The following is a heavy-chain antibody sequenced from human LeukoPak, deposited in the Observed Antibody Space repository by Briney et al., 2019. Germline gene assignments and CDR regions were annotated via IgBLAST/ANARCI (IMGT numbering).Heavy chain of an antibody. J-gene: IGHJ4*02. CDR2: ISGSGGST. CDR3: AKNRLIVVVPAATFDY. D-gene: IGHD2-2*01. CDR1: GFTFSSYN. Sequence: GGFLRLSCAASGFTFSSYNMNWVRQAPGKGLEWVSAISGSGGSTYYADSVKGRFTISRDNSKNTLYLQMNSLRAEDTAIYYCAKNRLIVVVPAATFDYWGQGTLVTVSS. V-gene: IGHV3-23*01.